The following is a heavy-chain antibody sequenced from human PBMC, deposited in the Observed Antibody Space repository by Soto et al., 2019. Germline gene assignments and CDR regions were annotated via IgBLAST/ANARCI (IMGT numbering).Heavy chain of an antibody. CDR1: GFTFSSYG. CDR3: ARGTDGGRGVVVVPAAMDVGFDY. CDR2: IWYDGSNK. D-gene: IGHD2-2*01. J-gene: IGHJ4*02. V-gene: IGHV3-33*01. Sequence: GGSLRLSCAASGFTFSSYGMHWVRQAPGKGLEWVAVIWYDGSNKYYADSVKGRFTISRDNSKNTLYLQMNSLRAEDTAVYYCARGTDGGRGVVVVPAAMDVGFDYWGQGTLVTVSS.